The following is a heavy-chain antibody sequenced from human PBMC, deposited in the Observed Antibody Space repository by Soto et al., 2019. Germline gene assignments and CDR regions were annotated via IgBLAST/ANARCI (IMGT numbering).Heavy chain of an antibody. J-gene: IGHJ6*02. D-gene: IGHD1-1*01. V-gene: IGHV1-8*01. CDR2: MHPNSGNT. CDR3: ARERTGTTSMDV. Sequence: VQLVQSGAEVKKPGASVKVSCKASGYTFTSYDINWVRQATGQGLEWMGWMHPNSGNTGYAQKFRGRVTLTRNTSLSTASMALSRLGSEDPAVYDSARERTGTTSMDVRGQGTRVTFSS. CDR1: GYTFTSYD.